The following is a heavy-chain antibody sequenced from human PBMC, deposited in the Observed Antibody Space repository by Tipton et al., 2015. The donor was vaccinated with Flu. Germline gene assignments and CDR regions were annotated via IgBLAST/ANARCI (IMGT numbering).Heavy chain of an antibody. D-gene: IGHD2-15*01. CDR2: ISGSGGTT. CDR1: GFTFSTYT. CDR3: AKVGGYCSGGSCYLHY. V-gene: IGHV3-23*01. Sequence: SLRLSCAASGFTFSTYTMSWVRQAPGKGLEWVSAISGSGGTTYYADSVKGRFTISRDNSKNTLYLQMNSLRAEDTAVYYCAKVGGYCSGGSCYLHYWGQGTLVTVSS. J-gene: IGHJ4*02.